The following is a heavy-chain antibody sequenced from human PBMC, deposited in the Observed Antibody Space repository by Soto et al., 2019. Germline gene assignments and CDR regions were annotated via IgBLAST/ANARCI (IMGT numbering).Heavy chain of an antibody. J-gene: IGHJ5*02. D-gene: IGHD1-7*01. CDR1: GGSVRDGSYY. V-gene: IGHV4-61*01. Sequence: SETLSLTCTVSGGSVRDGSYYWAWLRQPPGKGLEWIGPIYHSGSTIYNPSLKSRVTISIDTSKSQFSLNLNSMTAADTAVYYCAGYNWNYYFDPWGQGTLVTVSS. CDR2: IYHSGST. CDR3: AGYNWNYYFDP.